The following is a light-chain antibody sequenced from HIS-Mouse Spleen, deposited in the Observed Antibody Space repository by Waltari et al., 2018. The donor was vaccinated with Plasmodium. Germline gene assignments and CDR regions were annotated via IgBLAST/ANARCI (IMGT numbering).Light chain of an antibody. J-gene: IGLJ3*02. CDR3: CSYAGSSTFV. CDR2: EGS. Sequence: QSALTQPASVSGSPGQSIPISCTGTSSDVWSYNLITWYQQHPGKAPKLMIYEGSKRPSGVSNRFSGSKSGNTASLTISGLQAEDEADYYCCSYAGSSTFVFGGGTKLTVL. V-gene: IGLV2-23*03. CDR1: SSDVWSYNL.